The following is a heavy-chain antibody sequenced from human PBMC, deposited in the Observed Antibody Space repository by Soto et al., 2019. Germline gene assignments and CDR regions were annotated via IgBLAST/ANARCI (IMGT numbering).Heavy chain of an antibody. CDR2: IYLNGRA. CDR1: GASIKSDTW. Sequence: SETLTLTCDVSGASIKSDTWWTWVRASPWKGLEWIGEIYLNGRAFDNPSLKGRVTISIDKSNNQFSLNLTSVTAVDTAVYYCARADSVLVAKGFDLWGQGTLVTVSS. D-gene: IGHD2-8*02. J-gene: IGHJ4*01. CDR3: ARADSVLVAKGFDL. V-gene: IGHV4-4*02.